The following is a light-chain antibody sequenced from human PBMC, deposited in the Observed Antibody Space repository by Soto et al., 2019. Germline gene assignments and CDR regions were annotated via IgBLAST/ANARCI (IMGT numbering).Light chain of an antibody. CDR1: SSDIGAYNS. V-gene: IGLV2-14*01. J-gene: IGLJ1*01. CDR2: QVS. Sequence: QSVLTQPASVSGSPGQSITISCTGTSSDIGAYNSVSRYQHHPGKAPKLIVFQVSFRPSAVSDRFSGSKSDNTASLTISGLQTEDEADYYCGTWDRSLSVYVFGFGTKVTVL. CDR3: GTWDRSLSVYV.